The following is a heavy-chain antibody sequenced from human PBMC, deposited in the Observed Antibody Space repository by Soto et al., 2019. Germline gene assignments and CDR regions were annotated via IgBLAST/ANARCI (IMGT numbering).Heavy chain of an antibody. CDR3: AREVYSRIWYASGAFDI. CDR1: GGSISSYY. V-gene: IGHV4-59*01. J-gene: IGHJ3*02. CDR2: IYYSGST. Sequence: SETLSLTCTVSGGSISSYYWSWIRQPPGKGLEWIGYIYYSGSTNYNPSLKSRVTISVDTSKNQFSLKLSSVTAADTAVYYCAREVYSRIWYASGAFDIWGQGTMVTLSS. D-gene: IGHD6-13*01.